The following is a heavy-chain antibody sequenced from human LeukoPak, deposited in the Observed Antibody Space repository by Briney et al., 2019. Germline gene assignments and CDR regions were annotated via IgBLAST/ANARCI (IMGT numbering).Heavy chain of an antibody. J-gene: IGHJ4*02. V-gene: IGHV4-34*01. Sequence: GSLRLSCAASGFTFSSYWMSWVRQPPGKGLEWIGEINHSGSTNYNPSLKSRVTISVDTSKNQFSLKLSSVTAADTAVYYCASQGRSSEAGTSTDYWGQGTLVTVSS. CDR2: INHSGST. D-gene: IGHD6-19*01. CDR3: ASQGRSSEAGTSTDY. CDR1: GFTFSSYW.